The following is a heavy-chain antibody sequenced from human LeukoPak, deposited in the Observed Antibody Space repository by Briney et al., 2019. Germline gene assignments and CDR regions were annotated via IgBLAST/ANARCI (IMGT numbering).Heavy chain of an antibody. CDR3: APFPGQSNDYFDY. J-gene: IGHJ4*02. V-gene: IGHV1-69*13. D-gene: IGHD2/OR15-2a*01. CDR1: GGTFSSYA. Sequence: ASVKVSRKASGGTFSSYAISWVRQAPGQGLEWMGGIIPIFGTANYAQKFQGRVTITADESTSTAYMELSSLRSEDAAVYYCAPFPGQSNDYFDYWGQGTLVTVSS. CDR2: IIPIFGTA.